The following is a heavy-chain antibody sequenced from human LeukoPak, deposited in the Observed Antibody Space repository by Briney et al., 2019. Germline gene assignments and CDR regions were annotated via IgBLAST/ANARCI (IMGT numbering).Heavy chain of an antibody. CDR3: ARWGHYYDSSGYLVY. CDR2: ISYDGSNK. CDR1: GFTFSSYA. V-gene: IGHV3-30*04. J-gene: IGHJ4*02. Sequence: GGSLRLSCAASGFTFSSYAMHWVRQAPGKGLEWVAVISYDGSNKYYADSVKGRFTISRDNSKNTLYLQMNSLRAEDTAVYYCARWGHYYDSSGYLVYWGQGTLVTVSS. D-gene: IGHD3-22*01.